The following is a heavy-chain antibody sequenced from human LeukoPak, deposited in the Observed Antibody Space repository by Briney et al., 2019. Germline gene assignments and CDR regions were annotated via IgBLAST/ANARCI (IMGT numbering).Heavy chain of an antibody. CDR1: GFTFSSYA. CDR2: ISSSGSTI. Sequence: PGGSLRLSCAASGFTFSSYAMSWVRQAPGKGLEWVSYISSSGSTIHYADPVKGRFTISRDNAKNSLYLQMNSLRAEDTAVYYCARYSSSSALVYWGQGTLVTVSS. CDR3: ARYSSSSALVY. D-gene: IGHD6-6*01. J-gene: IGHJ4*02. V-gene: IGHV3-48*04.